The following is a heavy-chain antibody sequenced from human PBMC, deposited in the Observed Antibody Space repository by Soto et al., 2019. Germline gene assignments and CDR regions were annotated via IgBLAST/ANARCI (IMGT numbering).Heavy chain of an antibody. CDR3: AKVASGSYDWFDP. V-gene: IGHV3-74*01. CDR2: VNPDGSTT. J-gene: IGHJ5*02. CDR1: KCSFSGYW. D-gene: IGHD1-26*01. Sequence: GGSLRLSCAAAKCSFSGYWMHWVRQAPGKGLMWVSRVNPDGSTTTYADSVKGRFTISRDNAKNTVFLQMNSLRADDTAVYYCAKVASGSYDWFDPWGQGTLVTVSS.